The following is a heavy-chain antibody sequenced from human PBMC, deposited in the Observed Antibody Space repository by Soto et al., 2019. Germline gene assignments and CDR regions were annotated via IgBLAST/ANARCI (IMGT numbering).Heavy chain of an antibody. Sequence: QVQLKQSGPGLVRPSGTLSLTCRVSGTSISSYYWWAWVRQSPGKGLEWIGEIYHNGITKYNPSVKRRVSMSIDKSNNEFSLKLTSATAADTAVYYCAAVPPRIVVVLAEFPTWGQGTLVTVSS. CDR2: IYHNGIT. D-gene: IGHD2-21*01. V-gene: IGHV4-4*02. CDR3: AAVPPRIVVVLAEFPT. CDR1: GTSISSYYW. J-gene: IGHJ4*02.